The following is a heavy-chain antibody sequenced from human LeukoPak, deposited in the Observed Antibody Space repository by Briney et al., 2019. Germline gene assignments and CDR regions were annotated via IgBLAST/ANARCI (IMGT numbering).Heavy chain of an antibody. D-gene: IGHD1-1*01. Sequence: GGSLRLSCAASGFTFSDYTINWVRQAPGKGLEWVSSISGSSASIFYADSLKGRFTISRDNSNNTLYLQMNSLRDEDTAIYYCAKTGNPPTGDYWGQGTLVTVSS. CDR1: GFTFSDYT. J-gene: IGHJ4*02. CDR2: ISGSSASI. V-gene: IGHV3-21*04. CDR3: AKTGNPPTGDY.